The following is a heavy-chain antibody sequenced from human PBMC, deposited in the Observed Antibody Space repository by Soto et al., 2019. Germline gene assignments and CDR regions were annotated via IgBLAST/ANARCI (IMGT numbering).Heavy chain of an antibody. Sequence: GGSLRLSCAASGFTFSSYAMSWVRQAPRKGLEWVSAISGSGGSTYYADSVKGRFTISRDNSKNTLYLQMNSLRAEDTAVYYCAKDSSGWHYNWFDCWGEGKLVTVSS. CDR1: GFTFSSYA. D-gene: IGHD6-19*01. V-gene: IGHV3-23*01. CDR3: AKDSSGWHYNWFDC. CDR2: ISGSGGST. J-gene: IGHJ5*01.